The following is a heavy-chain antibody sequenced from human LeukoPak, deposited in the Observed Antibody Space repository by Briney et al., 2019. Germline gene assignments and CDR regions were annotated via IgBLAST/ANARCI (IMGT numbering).Heavy chain of an antibody. D-gene: IGHD4-17*01. CDR2: INHSGST. CDR3: AIIYGADY. Sequence: SETLSLTCAVYGGSFSGYYWSWIRQPPGKGLEWIGEINHSGSTNYNPSLKSRVSMSADTSKNQFSLNLNSVTAADTAVYYCAIIYGADYWGQGTLVTVSS. V-gene: IGHV4-34*01. J-gene: IGHJ4*02. CDR1: GGSFSGYY.